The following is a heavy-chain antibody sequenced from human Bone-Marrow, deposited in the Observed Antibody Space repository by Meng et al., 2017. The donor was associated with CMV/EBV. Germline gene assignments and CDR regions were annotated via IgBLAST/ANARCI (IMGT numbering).Heavy chain of an antibody. Sequence: QVEPVQAWVELRKPGASGKVSFKASGDTFTDYYMHWVRQAPGQGLEWMGCINPNSGDTNYAQKFQGRVTMTRDTSISTAYMELSRLRSDDTAVYYCTRDAHLTTVTPNWFDPWGQGTLVTVSS. J-gene: IGHJ5*02. CDR3: TRDAHLTTVTPNWFDP. V-gene: IGHV1-2*02. CDR1: GDTFTDYY. D-gene: IGHD4-17*01. CDR2: INPNSGDT.